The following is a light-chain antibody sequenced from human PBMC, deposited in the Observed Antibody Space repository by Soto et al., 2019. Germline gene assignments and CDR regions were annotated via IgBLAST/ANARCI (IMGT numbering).Light chain of an antibody. Sequence: QAVVTQEPSLTVSPGGTVTLTCGSNTGPVTSAHYPYWFQQKPGQAPRTLIYDTDNKQSWTPARFSGSLLGGKAALTLSGAQPEDEAEYYCLLSYSGARVFGGGTQLTVL. CDR2: DTD. J-gene: IGLJ2*01. V-gene: IGLV7-46*01. CDR1: TGPVTSAHY. CDR3: LLSYSGARV.